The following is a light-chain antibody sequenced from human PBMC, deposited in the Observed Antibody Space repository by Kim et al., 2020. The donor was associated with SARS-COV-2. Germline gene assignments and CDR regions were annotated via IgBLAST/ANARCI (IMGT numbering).Light chain of an antibody. V-gene: IGKV3-15*01. J-gene: IGKJ4*01. CDR1: QSVSSN. CDR2: GAS. CDR3: QQYNNWPLT. Sequence: VSPGEKATLSCRASQSVSSNLAWYQQKPGQAPRLLIYGASTRATGIPARFSGSGSGTEFTLTISSLQSEDFAVYYCQQYNNWPLTFGGGTKLEIK.